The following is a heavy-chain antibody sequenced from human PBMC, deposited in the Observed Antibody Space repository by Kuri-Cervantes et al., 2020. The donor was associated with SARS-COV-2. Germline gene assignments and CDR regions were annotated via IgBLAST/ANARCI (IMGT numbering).Heavy chain of an antibody. J-gene: IGHJ6*02. D-gene: IGHD3-9*01. V-gene: IGHV3-23*01. CDR3: AKDLPLRGYYDILTGERYYYYYGMDV. CDR2: ISGSGGGT. Sequence: GGSLRLSCAASGFTFSSYAMSWVRQAPGKGLEWVSGISGSGGGTYYPDSAKGRFTISRDNSKNSLYLQMSSLRTEDTALYYCAKDLPLRGYYDILTGERYYYYYGMDVWGQGTTVTVSS. CDR1: GFTFSSYA.